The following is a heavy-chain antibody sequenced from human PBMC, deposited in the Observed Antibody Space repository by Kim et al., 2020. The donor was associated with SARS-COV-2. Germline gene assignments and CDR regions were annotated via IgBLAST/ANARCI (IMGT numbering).Heavy chain of an antibody. D-gene: IGHD1-26*01. CDR1: GFTFSSYA. V-gene: IGHV3-23*01. CDR2: ISGGGVST. CDR3: ARDYGWDLPSSFDY. Sequence: GGSLRLSCAASGFTFSSYAMSWVRQAPGKGLEWVSAISGGGVSTYYADSVKGRFTISRDNSKNTLYLQMNSLRAEDTAVYYCARDYGWDLPSSFDYWGQGTLVTVSS. J-gene: IGHJ4*02.